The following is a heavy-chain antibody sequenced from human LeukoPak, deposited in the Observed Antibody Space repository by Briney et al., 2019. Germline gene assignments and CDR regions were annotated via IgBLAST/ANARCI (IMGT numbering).Heavy chain of an antibody. D-gene: IGHD3-22*01. J-gene: IGHJ4*02. CDR3: ARKSRGSSGYYY. Sequence: ASVKVSCKASGYTFTSYDINWVRQATGQGLERMGWMNPNSGNTGYAQKFQGRVTMTRNTSISTAYMELSSLRSEDTAVYYCARKSRGSSGYYYWGQGTLVTVSS. V-gene: IGHV1-8*01. CDR2: MNPNSGNT. CDR1: GYTFTSYD.